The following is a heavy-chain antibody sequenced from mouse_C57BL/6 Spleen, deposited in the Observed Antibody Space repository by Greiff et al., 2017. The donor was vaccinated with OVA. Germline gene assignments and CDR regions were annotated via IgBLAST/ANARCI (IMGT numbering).Heavy chain of an antibody. D-gene: IGHD2-4*01. CDR1: GYTFTDYE. J-gene: IGHJ3*01. CDR3: TRERDDYDGFAY. CDR2: IDPETGGT. V-gene: IGHV1-15*01. Sequence: QVQLKQSGAELVRPGASVTLSCKASGYTFTDYEMHWVKQTPVHGLEWIGAIDPETGGTAYNQKFKGKAILTADKSSSTAYMELRSLTSEDSAVYYCTRERDDYDGFAYWGQGTLVTVSA.